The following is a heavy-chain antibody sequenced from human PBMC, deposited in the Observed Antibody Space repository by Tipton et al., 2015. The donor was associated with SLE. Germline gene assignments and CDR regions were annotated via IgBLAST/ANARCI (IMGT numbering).Heavy chain of an antibody. V-gene: IGHV4-39*01. CDR1: GGSISSSSYY. J-gene: IGHJ4*02. D-gene: IGHD3-3*01. CDR3: ARQKTIFGVVIDYFDY. CDR2: IYYSGST. Sequence: TLSLTCTVSGGSISSSSYYWGWIRQPPGKGLEWIGSIYYSGSTYYNPSLKSRVTISVDTSKNQFSLKLSSVTAADTAVYYCARQKTIFGVVIDYFDYWGQGTLVTVSS.